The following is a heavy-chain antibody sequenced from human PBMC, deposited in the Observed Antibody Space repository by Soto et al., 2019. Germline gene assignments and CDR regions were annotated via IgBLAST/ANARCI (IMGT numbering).Heavy chain of an antibody. D-gene: IGHD3-10*01. Sequence: GGSLRLSCAASGFTFSSYAMSWVRQAPGKGLEWVSAISGSGGSTYYADSVKGRFTISRDNSKNTLYLQMNSLKAEDTAVYYCAKTSRVVWFGESPNYYYYYGMDVWGQGTTVTVSS. CDR1: GFTFSSYA. V-gene: IGHV3-23*01. CDR3: AKTSRVVWFGESPNYYYYYGMDV. CDR2: ISGSGGST. J-gene: IGHJ6*02.